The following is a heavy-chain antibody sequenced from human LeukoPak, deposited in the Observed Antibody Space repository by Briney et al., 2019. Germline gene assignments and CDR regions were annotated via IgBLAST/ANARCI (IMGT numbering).Heavy chain of an antibody. CDR2: IGTIIGTA. CDR1: VGTSTSYA. J-gene: IGHJ4*02. Sequence: RSSVKVSSEASVGTSTSYAISWVRHTPVQKLERIGGIGTIIGTANYARKFQGRVTITTNEATSTAYMELSSVRAEDTAVYYCAAMVRGVDFDYWGQGTLVTVSS. CDR3: AAMVRGVDFDY. V-gene: IGHV1-69*05. D-gene: IGHD3-10*01.